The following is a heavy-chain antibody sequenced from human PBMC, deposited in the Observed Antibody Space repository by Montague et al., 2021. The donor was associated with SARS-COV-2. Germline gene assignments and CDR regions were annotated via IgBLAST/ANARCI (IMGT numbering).Heavy chain of an antibody. Sequence: GSLRLSCAASGFTFSSYALHWVRQAPGKGLEYVSAISSNGGAPYYGNSVKGRFTISRDNSKNTLYLQMDSLRAEDMAVYYCARPGDSNRWYSPPNYWGQGTLVTVSS. D-gene: IGHD6-13*01. J-gene: IGHJ4*02. CDR1: GFTFSSYA. CDR3: ARPGDSNRWYSPPNY. V-gene: IGHV3-64*01. CDR2: ISSNGGAP.